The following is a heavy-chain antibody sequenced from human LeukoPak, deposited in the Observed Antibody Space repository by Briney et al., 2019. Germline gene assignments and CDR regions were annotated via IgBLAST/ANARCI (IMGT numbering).Heavy chain of an antibody. D-gene: IGHD6-19*01. CDR3: ASSRSGWFV. Sequence: SETLSLTCTVSGGSITSYYWSWIRQPPGKGLEWIGSIYYTGSTYYNPSLQSRVTISVDTSKNQFSLKLSSVTAADTAVFYCASSRSGWFVWGQGTLVTVSS. J-gene: IGHJ4*02. CDR1: GGSITSYY. V-gene: IGHV4-59*05. CDR2: IYYTGST.